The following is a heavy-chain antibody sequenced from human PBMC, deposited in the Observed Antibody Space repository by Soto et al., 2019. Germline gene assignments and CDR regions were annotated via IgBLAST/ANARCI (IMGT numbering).Heavy chain of an antibody. CDR1: GFTFSSYS. V-gene: IGHV3-21*01. CDR3: AREPFWSGYPDYGYYYYYMDV. Sequence: EVQLVESGGGLVKPGGSLRLSCAASGFTFSSYSMNWVRQAPGKGLEWVSSISSSSSYIYYADSVKGRFTISRDNAKNSLYLQMNSLRAEDTAVYYCAREPFWSGYPDYGYYYYYMDVWGKGTTVTVSS. D-gene: IGHD3-3*01. J-gene: IGHJ6*03. CDR2: ISSSSSYI.